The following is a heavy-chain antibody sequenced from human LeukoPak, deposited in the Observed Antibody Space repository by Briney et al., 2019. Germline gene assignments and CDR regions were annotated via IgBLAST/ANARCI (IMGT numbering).Heavy chain of an antibody. D-gene: IGHD1-26*01. Sequence: GGSLRLSCAASGFSFDDYAMHWVRQAPGKGLEWVSGISWNSDTIGYADSVKGWFTISRDNAKNSLYLQMNSLRAEDTALYYCAKDISGTYLAALDYWGQGTLVTVSS. CDR1: GFSFDDYA. CDR2: ISWNSDTI. V-gene: IGHV3-9*01. J-gene: IGHJ4*02. CDR3: AKDISGTYLAALDY.